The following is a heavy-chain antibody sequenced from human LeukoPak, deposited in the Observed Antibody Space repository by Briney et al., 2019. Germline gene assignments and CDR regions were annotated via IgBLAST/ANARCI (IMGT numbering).Heavy chain of an antibody. D-gene: IGHD5-18*01. CDR1: RFTFSSYG. Sequence: GGSLRLSCAASRFTFSSYGMHWVRQAPGKGLEWVAFIRYDGSNKYYADSVKGRFTISRDNSKNTLYLQMNSLRAEDTAVYYCAKGGEVDTAMVSGYWGQGTLVTVSS. CDR2: IRYDGSNK. CDR3: AKGGEVDTAMVSGY. J-gene: IGHJ4*02. V-gene: IGHV3-30*02.